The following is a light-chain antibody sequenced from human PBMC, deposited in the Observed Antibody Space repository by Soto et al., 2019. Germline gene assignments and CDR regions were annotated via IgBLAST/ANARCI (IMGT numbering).Light chain of an antibody. CDR1: QSLGSTY. J-gene: IGKJ5*01. CDR3: QQFGSSPLT. Sequence: ENVLTQSSCTLSWSAGEGATLSWRASQSLGSTYLAWYQQKPGQAPRPLIYATSSRAPDIPDRFSGSLYGTDFTLTINRLETEDFAVYYCQQFGSSPLTFGQGTRLEIK. CDR2: ATS. V-gene: IGKV3-20*01.